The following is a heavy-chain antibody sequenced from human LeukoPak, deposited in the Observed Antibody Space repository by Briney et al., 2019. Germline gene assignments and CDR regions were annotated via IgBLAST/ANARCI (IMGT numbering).Heavy chain of an antibody. CDR2: IIPIFGTA. V-gene: IGHV1-69*13. J-gene: IGHJ6*03. D-gene: IGHD3-10*01. CDR3: ARGWTYGSGSYYPVPYYYYYYMDV. CDR1: GGTFSSYA. Sequence: SVKVSCKASGGTFSSYAISWVRQAPGQGLEWMGGIIPIFGTANYAQKFQGRVTITADESTSTAYMELSSLRSEDTAVYYCARGWTYGSGSYYPVPYYYYYYMDVWGKGTTVTVSS.